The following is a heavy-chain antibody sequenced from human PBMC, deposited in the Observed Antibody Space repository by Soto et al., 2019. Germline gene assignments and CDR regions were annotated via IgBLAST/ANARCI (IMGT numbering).Heavy chain of an antibody. Sequence: LSLTCTVSGGSISSYYWSWIRQPPGKGLEWIGYIYYSGSTNYNPSLKSRVTISVDTSKNQFSLKLSSVTAADTAVYYCARRNKNWNYFDYWGQGTLVTVSS. CDR3: ARRNKNWNYFDY. V-gene: IGHV4-59*08. CDR1: GGSISSYY. CDR2: IYYSGST. D-gene: IGHD1-1*01. J-gene: IGHJ4*02.